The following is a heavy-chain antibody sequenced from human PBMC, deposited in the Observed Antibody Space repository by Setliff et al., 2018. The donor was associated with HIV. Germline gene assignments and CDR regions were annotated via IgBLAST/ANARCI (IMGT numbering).Heavy chain of an antibody. Sequence: SVKVSCKASGGTFSNHAVTWVRLAPGQGLEWMGGFIPIFGTVNYPQKFQGRVTITTDKSTITAYMELSSLTSEDTAIYYCARGGLSKYYHYMDVWGGGTTVTVSS. CDR2: FIPIFGTV. D-gene: IGHD2-15*01. CDR3: ARGGLSKYYHYMDV. V-gene: IGHV1-69*05. CDR1: GGTFSNHA. J-gene: IGHJ6*03.